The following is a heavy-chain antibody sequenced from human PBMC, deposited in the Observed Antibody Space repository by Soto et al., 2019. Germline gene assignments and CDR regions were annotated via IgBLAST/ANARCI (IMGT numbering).Heavy chain of an antibody. D-gene: IGHD2-15*01. Sequence: QVQLQESGPGLVKPSETLSLTCTVSGGSISSYYWSWIRQPPGKGLEWIGYIYYSGSTNYNPSLKSRVTISVDTSKNQFSLKLSSVTAADTAVYYCATLRSGYCSGGSCAKYYYYVMDVWGQGTTVTVSS. J-gene: IGHJ6*02. CDR3: ATLRSGYCSGGSCAKYYYYVMDV. V-gene: IGHV4-59*01. CDR1: GGSISSYY. CDR2: IYYSGST.